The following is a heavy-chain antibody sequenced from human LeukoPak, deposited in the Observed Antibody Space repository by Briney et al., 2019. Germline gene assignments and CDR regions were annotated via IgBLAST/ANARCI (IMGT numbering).Heavy chain of an antibody. D-gene: IGHD6-19*01. CDR1: GFTFSNYA. V-gene: IGHV3-21*01. CDR2: ISSSSSYI. Sequence: GRSLRLSCAASGFTFSNYAMNWVRQAPGKGLEWVSSISSSSSYIYYADSVKGRFTISRDNAKNSMYLQMNSLTAGDTAVYYCVRGGIQVSGIDEIDYWGQGTLVTVSS. CDR3: VRGGIQVSGIDEIDY. J-gene: IGHJ4*02.